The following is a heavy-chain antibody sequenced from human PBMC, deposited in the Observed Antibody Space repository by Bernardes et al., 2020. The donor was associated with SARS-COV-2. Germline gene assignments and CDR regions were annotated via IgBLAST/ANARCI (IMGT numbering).Heavy chain of an antibody. J-gene: IGHJ3*01. CDR1: GYSFTAYY. Sequence: ASVKVSCKASGYSFTAYYMHWVRQAPGQGLEWMGWIHPNSGDTNYAQNFQGRVTITRDTSTSTAYMELTRLMSDDTAVYFCAAVTWSQRDGFDVWGQGTMVTVS. D-gene: IGHD3-3*01. CDR2: IHPNSGDT. V-gene: IGHV1-2*02. CDR3: AAVTWSQRDGFDV.